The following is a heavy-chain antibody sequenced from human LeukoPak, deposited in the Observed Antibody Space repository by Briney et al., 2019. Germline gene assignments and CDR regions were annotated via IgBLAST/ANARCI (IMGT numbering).Heavy chain of an antibody. V-gene: IGHV4-59*12. Sequence: SETLSLTCTVSGASLNDYYWSWIRQPPGKALEWIGFIHSSGSANSNPSLTSRVTISIETSKNQFSLNLRSLTAADTAVYFCARGAADGYNFGFDYWGQGTLAAVSS. CDR1: GASLNDYY. J-gene: IGHJ4*02. CDR2: IHSSGSA. CDR3: ARGAADGYNFGFDY. D-gene: IGHD5-24*01.